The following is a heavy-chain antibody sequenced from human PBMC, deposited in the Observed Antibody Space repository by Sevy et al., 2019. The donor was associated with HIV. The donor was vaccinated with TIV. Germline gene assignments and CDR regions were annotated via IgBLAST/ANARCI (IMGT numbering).Heavy chain of an antibody. V-gene: IGHV4-39*01. J-gene: IGHJ4*02. CDR1: GDSISSNNYY. CDR3: AGSYYNFWNGYYNPFDS. Sequence: SETLSLTCAVSGDSISSNNYYWGWIRQSPGKGLEWIGIVYYTGTTYYNPSLKSRVTFPVDPSKSQFSLRLSSVTAADTAVYFCAGSYYNFWNGYYNPFDSWGQGTLVTVSS. D-gene: IGHD3-3*01. CDR2: VYYTGTT.